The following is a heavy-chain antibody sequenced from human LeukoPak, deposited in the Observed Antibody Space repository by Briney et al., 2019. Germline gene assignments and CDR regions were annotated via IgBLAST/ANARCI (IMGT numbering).Heavy chain of an antibody. D-gene: IGHD3-10*01. CDR1: GFTFSSYV. Sequence: GSLRLSCSASGFTFSSYVMTWVRQAPGQGLEWVSAISGSGDDTYYADSVKGRFTIPRDNSKNTLYLQMNSLRAEDTAVYYCAKKGAMIRGVPYYYDFWGQGTLVTVSS. J-gene: IGHJ4*02. CDR3: AKKGAMIRGVPYYYDF. V-gene: IGHV3-23*01. CDR2: ISGSGDDT.